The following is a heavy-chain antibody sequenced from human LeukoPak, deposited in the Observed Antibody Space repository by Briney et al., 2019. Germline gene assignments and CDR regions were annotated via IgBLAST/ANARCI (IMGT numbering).Heavy chain of an antibody. Sequence: GSLSLSCAASGFTFSNYEMSWVRQAPGKGLEWVSYISGGGSTMYYADSVKGRFTISRDNAKNSLILQMNSLRAEDTAVYYCARDPAGVDYWGQGTLVTVSS. V-gene: IGHV3-48*03. CDR2: ISGGGSTM. CDR3: ARDPAGVDY. CDR1: GFTFSNYE. J-gene: IGHJ4*02. D-gene: IGHD3-10*01.